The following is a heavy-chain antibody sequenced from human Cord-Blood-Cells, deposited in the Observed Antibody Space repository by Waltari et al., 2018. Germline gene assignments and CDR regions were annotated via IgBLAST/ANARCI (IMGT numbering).Heavy chain of an antibody. CDR2: INHSGST. Sequence: QVQLQQWGAGLSKPPETLALTCAVPGGSFSGYYWRWIRQPPGKGLEWIGEINHSGSTNYNPSLKSRVTISVDTSKNQFSLKLSSVTAADTAVYYCARGYGSGTRYGMDVWGQGTTVTVSS. J-gene: IGHJ6*02. CDR3: ARGYGSGTRYGMDV. D-gene: IGHD3-10*01. V-gene: IGHV4-34*01. CDR1: GGSFSGYY.